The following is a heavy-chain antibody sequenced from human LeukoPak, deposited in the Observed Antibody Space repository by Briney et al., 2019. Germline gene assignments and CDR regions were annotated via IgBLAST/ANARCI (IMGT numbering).Heavy chain of an antibody. Sequence: ASVKVSCKTSGYPFRNYDINWVRQATGQGLERMGWINPHSGRTGYAQKFQGRVTMTTDTSANTAYMDLSSLRSEDTAVYYCARDGHYYGSGSYGDDAFDIWGQGTMVTVSS. CDR1: GYPFRNYD. J-gene: IGHJ3*02. D-gene: IGHD3-10*01. CDR3: ARDGHYYGSGSYGDDAFDI. CDR2: INPHSGRT. V-gene: IGHV1-8*01.